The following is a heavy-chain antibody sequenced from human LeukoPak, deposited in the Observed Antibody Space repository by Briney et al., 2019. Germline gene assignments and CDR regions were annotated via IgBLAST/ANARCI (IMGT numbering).Heavy chain of an antibody. J-gene: IGHJ5*02. CDR1: GFTFNNYA. CDR2: ISGSGDII. CDR3: AKEGGRSSSSWYWFDP. V-gene: IGHV3-23*01. D-gene: IGHD6-13*01. Sequence: LGGSLRLSCAASGFTFNNYAMTWVRQAPGKGLEWVSAISGSGDIIYYAGSVKGRFTISRDNSKSTLYLQMHSLRAEDTAIYFCAKEGGRSSSSWYWFDPWGQGTLVTVSS.